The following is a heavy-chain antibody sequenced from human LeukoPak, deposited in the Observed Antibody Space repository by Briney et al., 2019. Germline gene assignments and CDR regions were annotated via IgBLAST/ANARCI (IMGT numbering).Heavy chain of an antibody. V-gene: IGHV4-4*07. CDR3: ARRGYCSSTSCYEYWFDP. CDR2: IYASGSA. CDR1: GGSINSYH. J-gene: IGHJ5*02. D-gene: IGHD2-2*01. Sequence: PSETLSLTCTVSGGSINSYHWSWIRQPAGKGLEWIGRIYASGSANYNPSLKSRVTMSVDTSKNQFSLKLSSVTAADTAVYYCARRGYCSSTSCYEYWFDPWGQGTLVTVSS.